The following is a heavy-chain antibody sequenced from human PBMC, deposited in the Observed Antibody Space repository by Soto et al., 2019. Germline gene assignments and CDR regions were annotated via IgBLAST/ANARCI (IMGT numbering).Heavy chain of an antibody. D-gene: IGHD3-16*01. Sequence: ASVKVSFKASGYSFTNNDVSWLRQATGQGLEWMGWMNPGSGDTGYAQKFQGRVTMTRDISIATAYMELSGLRSDDTAIYYCARMETFGSLNWFDPWGQGTLVTVSS. CDR1: GYSFTNND. CDR2: MNPGSGDT. J-gene: IGHJ5*02. CDR3: ARMETFGSLNWFDP. V-gene: IGHV1-8*01.